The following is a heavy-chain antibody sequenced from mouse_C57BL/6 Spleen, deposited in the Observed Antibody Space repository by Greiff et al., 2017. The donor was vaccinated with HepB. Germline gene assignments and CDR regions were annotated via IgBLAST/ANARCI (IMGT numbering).Heavy chain of an antibody. CDR2: IYPGDGDT. D-gene: IGHD1-1*01. CDR3: ARWEGYYYGSGAMDY. J-gene: IGHJ4*01. CDR1: GYAFSSSW. V-gene: IGHV1-82*01. Sequence: QVQLQQSGPELVKPGASVKISCKASGYAFSSSWMNWVKQRPGKGLEWIGRIYPGDGDTNYNGKFKGKATLTADKSSSTAYMKLSSLTSEDSAVYFCARWEGYYYGSGAMDYLGQGTSVTVSS.